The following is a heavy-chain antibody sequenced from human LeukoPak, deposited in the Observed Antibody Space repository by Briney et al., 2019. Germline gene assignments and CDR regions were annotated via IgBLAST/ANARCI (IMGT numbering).Heavy chain of an antibody. J-gene: IGHJ3*02. CDR3: GRADLYMVRDPLGAFDI. Sequence: SETLSLTCTVSGVSISSSGYYWGWIRQPPGKGLEWIGSVYYSGRTYYNPSLKSRVTISVDTSKNQFSLRLSSVTAADTAVYYCGRADLYMVRDPLGAFDIWGQGTMVTVSS. CDR1: GVSISSSGYY. D-gene: IGHD3-10*01. V-gene: IGHV4-39*07. CDR2: VYYSGRT.